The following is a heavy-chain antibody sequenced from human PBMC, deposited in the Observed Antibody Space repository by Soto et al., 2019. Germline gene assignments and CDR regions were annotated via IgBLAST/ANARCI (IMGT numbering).Heavy chain of an antibody. CDR1: VGCLTGHF. Sequence: SETLCITCAFSVGCLTGHFWTGVRQHPGKGLEWIGEVSHSGNTKYYPSLRSRVTLSVDSSKNQISLALTSVTAADTAVYYCARAKFESTGWHQFDIWGQGTLVTVSS. J-gene: IGHJ4*02. V-gene: IGHV4-34*01. CDR3: ARAKFESTGWHQFDI. CDR2: VSHSGNT. D-gene: IGHD7-27*01.